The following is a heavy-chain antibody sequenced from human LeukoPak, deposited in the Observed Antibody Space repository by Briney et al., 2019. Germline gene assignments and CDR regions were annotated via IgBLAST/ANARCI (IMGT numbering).Heavy chain of an antibody. CDR3: ARGPKRGPKDY. J-gene: IGHJ4*02. D-gene: IGHD1-1*01. V-gene: IGHV1-46*01. CDR2: INPSGGNT. CDR1: GHTFTSYY. Sequence: ASVKVSCKASGHTFTSYYMHWLRQAPGQGLEWMGIINPSGGNTNYAQKFQGRVTMTRDTSTSTDYMELSSLRSGDTAVYYCARGPKRGPKDYWGQGTLVTVSS.